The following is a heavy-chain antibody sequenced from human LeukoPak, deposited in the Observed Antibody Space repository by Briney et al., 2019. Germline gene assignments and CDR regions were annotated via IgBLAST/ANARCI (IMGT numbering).Heavy chain of an antibody. J-gene: IGHJ6*02. Sequence: PGGSLRLSCAASGFTFSDYYMSWIRQAPGKGLEWVSYISSSSSYTNYADSVKGRFTISRDNAKNSLYLQMNSLRAEDTAVYYCARVLVPRISGYRGYGMDVWGQGTTVTVPS. CDR1: GFTFSDYY. V-gene: IGHV3-11*06. CDR2: ISSSSSYT. D-gene: IGHD3-22*01. CDR3: ARVLVPRISGYRGYGMDV.